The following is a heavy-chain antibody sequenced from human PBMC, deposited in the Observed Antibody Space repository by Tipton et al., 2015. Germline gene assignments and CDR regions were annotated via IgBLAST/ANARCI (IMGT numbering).Heavy chain of an antibody. V-gene: IGHV1-69*01. D-gene: IGHD2/OR15-2a*01. CDR2: IIPIVDVT. CDR3: ARDSTSAGNWFDP. J-gene: IGHJ5*02. CDR1: GGTFSSYA. Sequence: QSGPEVKKPGSSVKVSCKASGGTFSSYAITWVRQAPGQGLEWMGGIIPIVDVTNYAQNFLDRVTITADESTSTVYMELSSLSFEDTAVYYCARDSTSAGNWFDPWGQGTLVTVSS.